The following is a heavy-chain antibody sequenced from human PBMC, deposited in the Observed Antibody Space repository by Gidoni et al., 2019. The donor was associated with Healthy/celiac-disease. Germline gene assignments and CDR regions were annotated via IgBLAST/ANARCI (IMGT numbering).Heavy chain of an antibody. CDR2: IYPGDSDT. J-gene: IGHJ6*02. D-gene: IGHD1-26*01. V-gene: IGHV5-51*01. CDR3: ARLVKVGATPYYYYGMDV. Sequence: EVQLVQSGAEVKKPGESLKISCKGSGYSFTSYWIGWVRQMPGQGLEWMGIIYPGDSDTSYSPSFQGQVTTSADKSISTAYLQWSSLKASDTAMYYCARLVKVGATPYYYYGMDVWGQGTTVTVS. CDR1: GYSFTSYW.